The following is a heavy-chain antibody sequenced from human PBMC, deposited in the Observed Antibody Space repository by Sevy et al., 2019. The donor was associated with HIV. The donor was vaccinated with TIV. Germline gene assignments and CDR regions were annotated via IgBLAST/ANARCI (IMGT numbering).Heavy chain of an antibody. CDR3: AGPMLRYSNDRHYLDY. Sequence: SETLSLTCTVSGASITSSGYYWGWIRQPPGKGLEWIASIRYSGSTFYNPSLRSRVTISADTSKNQFSLDLSSVTAADTAIYYCAGPMLRYSNDRHYLDYWGQGTVVTVSS. CDR1: GASITSSGYY. J-gene: IGHJ4*02. CDR2: IRYSGST. V-gene: IGHV4-39*01. D-gene: IGHD5-12*01.